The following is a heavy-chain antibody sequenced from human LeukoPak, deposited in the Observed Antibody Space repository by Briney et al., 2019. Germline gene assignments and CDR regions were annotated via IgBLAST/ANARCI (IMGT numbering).Heavy chain of an antibody. V-gene: IGHV3-7*01. CDR1: GFTFSSYW. Sequence: GGSLRLSCAASGFTFSSYWMSWVRQAPGKGLEWVANIKQDGSEKYYVDSVKGRFTISRDNAKNSLYLQMNSLRAEDTAVYYCARARRFLEWLPYGHFDYWGQGTLVTVSS. J-gene: IGHJ4*02. CDR2: IKQDGSEK. CDR3: ARARRFLEWLPYGHFDY. D-gene: IGHD3-3*01.